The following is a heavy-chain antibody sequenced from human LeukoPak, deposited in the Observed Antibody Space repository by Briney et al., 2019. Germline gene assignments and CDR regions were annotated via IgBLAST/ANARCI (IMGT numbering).Heavy chain of an antibody. CDR2: INAGNGNT. D-gene: IGHD3-16*01. Sequence: ASVKVSCKASGYTFTSYAMNWVRQAPGQRLEWWGWINAGNGNTKYSQKFQGRVTITRDTSASTAYMELSSLRSEDTAVYYCARGTYDYVWGRTLFDYWGQGTLVTVSS. V-gene: IGHV1-3*01. CDR1: GYTFTSYA. CDR3: ARGTYDYVWGRTLFDY. J-gene: IGHJ4*02.